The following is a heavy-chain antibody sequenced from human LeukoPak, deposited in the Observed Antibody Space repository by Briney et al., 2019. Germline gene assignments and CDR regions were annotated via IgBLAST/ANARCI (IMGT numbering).Heavy chain of an antibody. J-gene: IGHJ4*02. CDR2: INHSGGT. D-gene: IGHD3-22*01. V-gene: IGHV4-34*01. Sequence: SETLSLTCAVYGGSFSGYYWSWVRQPPGKGLEWIGEINHSGGTNYNPSLKSRVTISLDTSKNQFSLRLSSVTAADTAVYYCASVYDSSGYYPFWGQGTLVTVSS. CDR3: ASVYDSSGYYPF. CDR1: GGSFSGYY.